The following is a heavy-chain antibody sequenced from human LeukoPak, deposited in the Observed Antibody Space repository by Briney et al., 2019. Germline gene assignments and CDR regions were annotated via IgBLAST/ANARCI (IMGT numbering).Heavy chain of an antibody. Sequence: GGSLRLSCSASGFTFSSYAMHWVRQVPGKGLEYVSAISSNGGSTYYADSVKGRFTISRDNSKNTLYLQMSSLRAEDTAVYYCVKLSVAATSYYYGMDVWGQGTTVTVSS. CDR1: GFTFSSYA. CDR2: ISSNGGST. J-gene: IGHJ6*02. V-gene: IGHV3-64D*09. CDR3: VKLSVAATSYYYGMDV. D-gene: IGHD2-15*01.